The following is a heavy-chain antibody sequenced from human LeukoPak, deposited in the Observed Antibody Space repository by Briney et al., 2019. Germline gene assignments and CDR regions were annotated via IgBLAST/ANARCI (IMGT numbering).Heavy chain of an antibody. CDR3: ARESYSSGWYKDY. D-gene: IGHD6-19*01. CDR1: GGSISSYY. J-gene: IGHJ4*02. V-gene: IGHV4-4*07. CDR2: IYSSGST. Sequence: SETLSLTCTVSGGSISSYYWSWIRQPAGKGLEWIGRIYSSGSTNYNPSLKSRVTLSVDTSKNQFSLNLSSLTAADTAFYYCARESYSSGWYKDYWGQGILVTVSS.